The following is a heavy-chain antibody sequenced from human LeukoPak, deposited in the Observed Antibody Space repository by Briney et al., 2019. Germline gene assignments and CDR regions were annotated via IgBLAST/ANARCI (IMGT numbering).Heavy chain of an antibody. V-gene: IGHV4-61*01. Sequence: SETLSLTCTVSGGSVSSGSYCWSWIRQPPGQGLKWIGYIYYSGSTNYNPSLKSRVTISVDTSKNPFSLKLSSVTAAETAVSYCAGKEGDYYYYGMDVWGKGTTVTVSS. CDR3: AGKEGDYYYYGMDV. D-gene: IGHD2-21*01. CDR1: GGSVSSGSYC. J-gene: IGHJ6*04. CDR2: IYYSGST.